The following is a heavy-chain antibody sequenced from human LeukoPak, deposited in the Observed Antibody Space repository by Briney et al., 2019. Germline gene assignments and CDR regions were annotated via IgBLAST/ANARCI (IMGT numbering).Heavy chain of an antibody. Sequence: ASVKVSCKASGYTLTSYAIHWVRQAPGQRPEWMGWINTGNGNTKYSQKFQGRVTITRDTSTNTAYMELSSLRFEDTAVYYCARGGSRMTTFYIIDYWGQGTLVTVSS. D-gene: IGHD4-11*01. J-gene: IGHJ4*02. CDR1: GYTLTSYA. V-gene: IGHV1-3*04. CDR2: INTGNGNT. CDR3: ARGGSRMTTFYIIDY.